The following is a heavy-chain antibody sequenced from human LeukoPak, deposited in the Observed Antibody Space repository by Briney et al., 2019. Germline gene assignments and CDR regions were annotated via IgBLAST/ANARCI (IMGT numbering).Heavy chain of an antibody. CDR1: GFTFSNYA. CDR2: ISYDGSNK. V-gene: IGHV3-30-3*01. D-gene: IGHD6-13*01. CDR3: AREAEQLVDY. J-gene: IGHJ4*02. Sequence: PGGSLRLSCAASGFTFSNYAMHWVRQAPGKGLEWVAVISYDGSNKYYADSVKGRFTISRDNAKNSLYLQMNSLRAEDTAVYYCAREAEQLVDYWGQGTLVTVSS.